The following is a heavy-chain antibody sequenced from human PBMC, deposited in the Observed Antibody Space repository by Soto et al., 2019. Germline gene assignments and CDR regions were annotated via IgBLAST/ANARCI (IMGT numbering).Heavy chain of an antibody. CDR2: IIPILGIA. V-gene: IGHV1-69*02. Sequence: QVQLVQSGAEVKKPGSSVKVSCKASGGTFSSYTISWVRQAPGQGLEWMGRIIPILGIANYAQKFQGRVTXXAXKXXSTAYMELGSLRSEDTAVYYCARGEDGYNKASRDYWGQGTLVTVSS. J-gene: IGHJ4*02. CDR1: GGTFSSYT. CDR3: ARGEDGYNKASRDY. D-gene: IGHD5-12*01.